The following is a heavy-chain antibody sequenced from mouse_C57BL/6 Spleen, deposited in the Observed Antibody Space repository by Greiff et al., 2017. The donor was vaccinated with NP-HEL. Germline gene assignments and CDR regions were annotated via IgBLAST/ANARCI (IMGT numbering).Heavy chain of an antibody. J-gene: IGHJ3*01. V-gene: IGHV5-6*01. CDR2: ISSGGSYT. CDR1: GFTFSSYG. CDR3: ARHGITTVVATRFAY. D-gene: IGHD1-1*01. Sequence: EVQLVESGGDLVKPGGSLKLSCAASGFTFSSYGMSWVRQTPDKRLEWVATISSGGSYTYYPDSVKGRFTISRDNAKNTLYLQMSSLKSEDTAMYYCARHGITTVVATRFAYWGQGTLVTVSA.